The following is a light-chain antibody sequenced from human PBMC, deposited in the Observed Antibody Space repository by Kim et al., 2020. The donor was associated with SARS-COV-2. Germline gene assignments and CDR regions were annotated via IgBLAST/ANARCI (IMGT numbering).Light chain of an antibody. CDR3: LLSFGGDRV. J-gene: IGLJ3*02. CDR2: DTN. CDR1: TGAVTTGHY. Sequence: PGGTVTLPCDSSTGAVTTGHYPYWFQQMPGEAPRTLIYDTNRRHSWTPARFSGSLLGDKAVLILSGAQPEDEADYYCLLSFGGDRVFGGGTQLTVL. V-gene: IGLV7-46*01.